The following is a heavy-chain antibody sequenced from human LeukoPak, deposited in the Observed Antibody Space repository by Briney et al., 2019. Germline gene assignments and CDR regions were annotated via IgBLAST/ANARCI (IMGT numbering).Heavy chain of an antibody. CDR1: GFTFSNAW. Sequence: GGSLRLSCAVSGFTFSNAWTSWVRQTPGKGLEWVANIRQDGSEKYYVDSVKGRFTVSRDNAKKSLYLQMNSLRAEDTAVYYCARGSTDYNHFWLSYWGQGTLVTVSS. D-gene: IGHD4-11*01. CDR2: IRQDGSEK. CDR3: ARGSTDYNHFWLSY. J-gene: IGHJ4*02. V-gene: IGHV3-7*02.